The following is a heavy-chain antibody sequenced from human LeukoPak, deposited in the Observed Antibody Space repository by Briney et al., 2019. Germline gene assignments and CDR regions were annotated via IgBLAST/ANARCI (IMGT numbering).Heavy chain of an antibody. CDR3: ARDSPRIAAAGRFDY. Sequence: GGSLRLSCAASGFTFSSYSMNWVRQAPGKGLEWVSSISSSSSYIYYADSVKGRFTISRDNAKNSLYLQMNSLRAEDTAMYYCARDSPRIAAAGRFDYWGQGTLVTVSS. J-gene: IGHJ4*02. CDR1: GFTFSSYS. V-gene: IGHV3-21*01. CDR2: ISSSSSYI. D-gene: IGHD6-13*01.